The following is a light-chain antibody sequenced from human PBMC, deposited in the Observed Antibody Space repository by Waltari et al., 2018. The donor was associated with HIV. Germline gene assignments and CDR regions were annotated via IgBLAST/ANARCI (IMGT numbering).Light chain of an antibody. Sequence: QSVLSQPPSASGTPGQRVTISCSGGSAKIGRTTVNWYQQLPGTPPKPLINSTSQQPSGLPVRFSGSKSGTSASLDISGLQSEYEADYYCATWDDRMNGVVFGGGTKLTVL. J-gene: IGLJ2*01. CDR1: SAKIGRTT. CDR3: ATWDDRMNGVV. CDR2: STS. V-gene: IGLV1-44*01.